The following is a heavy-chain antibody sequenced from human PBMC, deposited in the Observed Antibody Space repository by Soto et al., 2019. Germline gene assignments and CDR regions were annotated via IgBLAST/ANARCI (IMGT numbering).Heavy chain of an antibody. J-gene: IGHJ4*02. Sequence: RASVKVSCKASGYTFTSYDIDWVRQATGQGLEWMGWMNPNSGNTGYAQKFQGRVTMTRNTSISTAYMELSSLRSEDTAVYYCARSKSRGWYVIDYWGQGTLVTVPS. V-gene: IGHV1-8*01. CDR1: GYTFTSYD. CDR3: ARSKSRGWYVIDY. D-gene: IGHD6-19*01. CDR2: MNPNSGNT.